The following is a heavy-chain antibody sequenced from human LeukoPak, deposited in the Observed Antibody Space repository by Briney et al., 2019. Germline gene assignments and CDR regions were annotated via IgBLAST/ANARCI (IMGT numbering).Heavy chain of an antibody. J-gene: IGHJ4*02. CDR3: PSSKDHYCHY. CDR1: GFRFSDSW. CDR2: IHENAGEK. Sequence: PGGSLRLSCAASGFRFSDSWMTWVRQTPGKGLQWVASIHENAGEKQYVESVRGRFTISRDSAKNSLYLQMNNLRDEHTDVYYCPSSKDHYCHYWGQGTLVTVSS. V-gene: IGHV3-7*05.